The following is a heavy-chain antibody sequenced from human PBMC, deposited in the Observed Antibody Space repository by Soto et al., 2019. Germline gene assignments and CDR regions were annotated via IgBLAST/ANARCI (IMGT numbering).Heavy chain of an antibody. V-gene: IGHV1-46*01. CDR1: GYTFTSYY. Sequence: VKVSCKASGYTFTSYYMHWVRQAPGQGLEWMGRINPNGGSTSYAQKFQGRVTMTRDTSTSTAYMELSRLRSDDTAVYYCAKEMGGAAAVYYYYYGMDVWGQGTTVTVSS. D-gene: IGHD6-13*01. CDR2: INPNGGST. J-gene: IGHJ6*02. CDR3: AKEMGGAAAVYYYYYGMDV.